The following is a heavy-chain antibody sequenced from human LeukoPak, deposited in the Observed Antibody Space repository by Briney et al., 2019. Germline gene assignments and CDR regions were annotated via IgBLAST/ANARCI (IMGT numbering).Heavy chain of an antibody. V-gene: IGHV3-11*01. CDR3: ARERSTSSRNWFDP. CDR1: GFTFSDYY. Sequence: GGSLRLSCAASGFTFSDYYMSWIRQAPGKGLEWVSYISSSGSTIYYADSVKGRITISRDNAKNSLYLQMNSLRAEDTAVYYCARERSTSSRNWFDPWGQGTLVTVSS. CDR2: ISSSGSTI. D-gene: IGHD2-2*01. J-gene: IGHJ5*02.